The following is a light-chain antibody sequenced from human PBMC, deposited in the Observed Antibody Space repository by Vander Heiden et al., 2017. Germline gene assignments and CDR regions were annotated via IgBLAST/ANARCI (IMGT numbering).Light chain of an antibody. Sequence: QSALTQPASVSGSPGQSIIIYCPGTSSDVGSYNLVSWYQQHPGKAPKLIIYEVTQRPSAISNHFSGSKFGNTAALTISGLQAEDEADYYCCSYAGSSTWVFGGGTKVTVL. J-gene: IGLJ3*02. V-gene: IGLV2-23*02. CDR2: EVT. CDR3: CSYAGSSTWV. CDR1: SSDVGSYNL.